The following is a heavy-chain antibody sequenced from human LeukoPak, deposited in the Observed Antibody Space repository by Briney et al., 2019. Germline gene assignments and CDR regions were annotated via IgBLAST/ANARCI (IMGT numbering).Heavy chain of an antibody. Sequence: GASVKVSCKASGGTFSSYAISWVRQAPGQGLEWMGGIIPIFGTANYAQKFQGRVTITADESTSTAYMELSSLRSEDTAVYYCARDDTGQSNFDYWGQGTLVTVSS. D-gene: IGHD5-18*01. V-gene: IGHV1-69*13. CDR2: IIPIFGTA. CDR1: GGTFSSYA. J-gene: IGHJ4*02. CDR3: ARDDTGQSNFDY.